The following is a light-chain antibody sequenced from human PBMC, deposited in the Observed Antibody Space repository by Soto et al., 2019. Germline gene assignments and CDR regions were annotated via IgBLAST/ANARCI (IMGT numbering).Light chain of an antibody. V-gene: IGKV3-11*01. Sequence: EIVLTQSPATLSLSPGERVILSCRASQSVSNSLAWYQQKPGQPPRLLIYDVSNRATGIPARFSGSGSGTDFTLTITSLEPEDFAVYFCHQRYNWPRVTFGQGTQLEIK. CDR2: DVS. J-gene: IGKJ5*01. CDR3: HQRYNWPRVT. CDR1: QSVSNS.